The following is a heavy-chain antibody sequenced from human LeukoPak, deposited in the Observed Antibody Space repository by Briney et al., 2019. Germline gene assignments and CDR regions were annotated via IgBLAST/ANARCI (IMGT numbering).Heavy chain of an antibody. D-gene: IGHD6-13*01. J-gene: IGHJ4*02. Sequence: SETLSLTCIVSGGSISSYYWSWIRQPPGKGLEWIGYIYYSGSTNYNPSLKSRVTISVDTSKNQFSLKLSSVTAADTAVYYCASYSSSWYRDYFDYWGQGTLVTVSS. CDR1: GGSISSYY. V-gene: IGHV4-59*01. CDR3: ASYSSSWYRDYFDY. CDR2: IYYSGST.